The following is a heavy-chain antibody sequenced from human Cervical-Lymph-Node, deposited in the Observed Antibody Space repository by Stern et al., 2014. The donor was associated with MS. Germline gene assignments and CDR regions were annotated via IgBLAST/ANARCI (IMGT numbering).Heavy chain of an antibody. CDR2: ISYGSKA. D-gene: IGHD3-10*01. V-gene: IGHV3-30-3*01. CDR3: ARDLLWFGEFDWGAMDV. Sequence: QVQLVQSGGGVVQPARSLRLSCAATGFNFSSYALQWVRQAPGKGLEWAAVISYGSKAYYADSVKGRFTISRDNSKKTLFLQMNSLRPEDTADYYCARDLLWFGEFDWGAMDVWGHGTTVTVSS. CDR1: GFNFSSYA. J-gene: IGHJ6*02.